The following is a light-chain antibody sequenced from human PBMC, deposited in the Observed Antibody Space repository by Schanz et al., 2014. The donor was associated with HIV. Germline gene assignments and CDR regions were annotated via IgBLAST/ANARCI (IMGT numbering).Light chain of an antibody. V-gene: IGKV3-20*01. CDR2: GAS. Sequence: EIVLTQSPGTLSLSPGERATLSCRASQTVNPYSLAWYQQKRSQAPRLLIYGASTRATGIPDRFSGSASGTDFTLTISRLEPEDFAVYYCHLYGRSFGPGTKVDIK. CDR3: HLYGRS. CDR1: QTVNPYS. J-gene: IGKJ3*01.